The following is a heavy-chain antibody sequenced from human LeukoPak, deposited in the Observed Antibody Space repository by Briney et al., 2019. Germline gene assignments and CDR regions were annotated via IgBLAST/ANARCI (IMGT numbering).Heavy chain of an antibody. V-gene: IGHV4-34*01. J-gene: IGHJ6*02. CDR1: GGSFSGYY. CDR2: INHSGST. D-gene: IGHD5-18*01. CDR3: ARFLGIRYGMDV. Sequence: PSETLSITCAVYGGSFSGYYWSWIRQPPGKGLEWIGEINHSGSTNYNPSLKSRVTISVDTSKNQFSLKLSSVTAADTAVYYCARFLGIRYGMDVWGQGTTVTVSS.